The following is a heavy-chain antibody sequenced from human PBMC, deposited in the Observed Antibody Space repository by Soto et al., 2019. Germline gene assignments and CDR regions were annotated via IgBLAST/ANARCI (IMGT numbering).Heavy chain of an antibody. CDR3: GKGGRQWMVTSDFTS. J-gene: IGHJ4*02. D-gene: IGHD6-19*01. V-gene: IGHV3-30*18. CDR1: GFTFSDYA. Sequence: VQLVESGGGVVQPGRSLRLSCAASGFTFSDYAMHWVRQAPGKGLEWVAVVSHDGRNTHYADSVKGRFTTSRDSSKNTVSLEMNSLRAEATAVYYCGKGGRQWMVTSDFTSWGQGALVTVSS. CDR2: VSHDGRNT.